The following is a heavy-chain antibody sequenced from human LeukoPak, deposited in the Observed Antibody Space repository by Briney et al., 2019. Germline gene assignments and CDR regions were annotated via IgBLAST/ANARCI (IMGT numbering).Heavy chain of an antibody. CDR2: INHSGST. Sequence: SETLSLTCAVYGGSFSGYYWSCIRQPPGKGLEWIGEINHSGSTNYNPSLKSRVTISVDTSKNQFSLKLSSVTAADTAVYYCARFMGYYDSSGYYYYGDYWGQGTLVTVSS. D-gene: IGHD3-22*01. V-gene: IGHV4-34*01. CDR3: ARFMGYYDSSGYYYYGDY. CDR1: GGSFSGYY. J-gene: IGHJ4*02.